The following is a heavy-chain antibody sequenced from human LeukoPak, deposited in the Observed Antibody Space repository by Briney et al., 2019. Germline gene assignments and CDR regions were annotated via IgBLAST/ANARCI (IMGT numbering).Heavy chain of an antibody. Sequence: GGSLRLSCAASGFTFSSYGMHWVRQAPGKGLEWVAVISYDGSNKYYADSVKGRFTISRVNSKNTLYLQMNSLRAEDTAVYYCATSYCSSTSCYRDPPDYWGQGTLVTVSS. J-gene: IGHJ4*02. V-gene: IGHV3-30*03. CDR2: ISYDGSNK. D-gene: IGHD2-2*01. CDR3: ATSYCSSTSCYRDPPDY. CDR1: GFTFSSYG.